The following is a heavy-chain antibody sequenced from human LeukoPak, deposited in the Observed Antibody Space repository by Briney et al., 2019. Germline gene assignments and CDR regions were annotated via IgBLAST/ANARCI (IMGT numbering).Heavy chain of an antibody. V-gene: IGHV5-51*01. CDR3: ARHAYDSSGLLARLDY. D-gene: IGHD3-22*01. Sequence: GESLKISCKGSGYSFTSYWIGWVRQMPGKGLEWMGIIYPGDSDTRYSPSFQGQVTISADKSISTAYLQWSSLKASDTVMYYCARHAYDSSGLLARLDYWGQGTLVTVSS. J-gene: IGHJ4*02. CDR2: IYPGDSDT. CDR1: GYSFTSYW.